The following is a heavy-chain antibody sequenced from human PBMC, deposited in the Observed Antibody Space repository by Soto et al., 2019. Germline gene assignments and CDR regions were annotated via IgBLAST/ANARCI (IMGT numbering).Heavy chain of an antibody. Sequence: SETLSLTCTVSGGSISSGGYYWSWIRQHPGKGLEWIGYIYYSGSTYYNPSLKSRVTISVDTSKNQFSLKLSSVTAADTAVYYCARERAYCGGDCYHNWFDPWGQGTLVTVSS. V-gene: IGHV4-31*03. D-gene: IGHD2-21*02. CDR1: GGSISSGGYY. CDR2: IYYSGST. J-gene: IGHJ5*02. CDR3: ARERAYCGGDCYHNWFDP.